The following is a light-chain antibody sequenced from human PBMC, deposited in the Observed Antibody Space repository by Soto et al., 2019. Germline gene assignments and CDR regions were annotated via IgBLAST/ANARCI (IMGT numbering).Light chain of an antibody. V-gene: IGKV1-5*01. CDR3: QQYNDEPWT. J-gene: IGKJ1*01. Sequence: DIQMTQSPSTLSASVGDRVTITCRASQNIGNWLAWYQQKPGKTPDLLIYDASSLESGVPLRFSGSGSGTDFTLTISSLQTDDSAAYYCQQYNDEPWTFGHRTKVEIK. CDR2: DAS. CDR1: QNIGNW.